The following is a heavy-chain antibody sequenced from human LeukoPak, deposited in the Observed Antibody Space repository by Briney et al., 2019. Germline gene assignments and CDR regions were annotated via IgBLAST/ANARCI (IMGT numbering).Heavy chain of an antibody. CDR1: GYSFTTYW. J-gene: IGHJ4*02. Sequence: GESLKISCKGSGYSFTTYWIGWVRQMPGKGLEWMGIIYPGDSDTGYSPSFQGQVTISADKSISTAYLQWSSLKASDTAMYYCARRATMVRGIINPSDYWGQGTLVTVSS. D-gene: IGHD3-10*01. CDR2: IYPGDSDT. CDR3: ARRATMVRGIINPSDY. V-gene: IGHV5-51*01.